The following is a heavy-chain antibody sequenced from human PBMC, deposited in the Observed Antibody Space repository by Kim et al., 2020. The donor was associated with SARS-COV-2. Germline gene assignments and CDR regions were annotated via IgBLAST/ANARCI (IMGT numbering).Heavy chain of an antibody. D-gene: IGHD6-13*01. V-gene: IGHV3-53*01. CDR3: ARDIAAAGTSRYYYYGMDV. CDR2: IYSGGST. CDR1: GFTVSSNY. J-gene: IGHJ6*02. Sequence: GGSLRLSCAASGFTVSSNYMSWVRQAPGKGLEWVSVIYSGGSTYYADSVKGRFTISRDNSKNTLYLQMNSLRAEDTAVYYCARDIAAAGTSRYYYYGMDVWGQGTTVTVSS.